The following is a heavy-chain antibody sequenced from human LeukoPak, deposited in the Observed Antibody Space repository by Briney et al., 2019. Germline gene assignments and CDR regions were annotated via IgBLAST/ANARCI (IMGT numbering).Heavy chain of an antibody. D-gene: IGHD3-10*01. J-gene: IGHJ4*02. CDR3: AKDSPYAYYGSGSYWDY. V-gene: IGHV3-23*01. CDR1: GFTFTSYV. Sequence: PGGSLRLSCTASGFTFTSYVMSCVRQAPGKGLEWVSTISDSGGSPYYADFVKGRFTISRDNSKNTLYLQMNSLRAEDTAVYYCAKDSPYAYYGSGSYWDYWGQGTLVTVSS. CDR2: ISDSGGSP.